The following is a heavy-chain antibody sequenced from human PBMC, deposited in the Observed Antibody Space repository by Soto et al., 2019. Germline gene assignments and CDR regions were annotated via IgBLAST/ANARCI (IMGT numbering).Heavy chain of an antibody. CDR1: GGSVSSNSGA. Sequence: PSQTLSLTCAISGGSVSSNSGAWNWIRQSPSRGLEWLGRTYYRSKWYNDYAVSVKSRISINPDTSKNEFSLQLNSVNPEDTAVYYCARQRSGSQYYGLDVWGQGTTVTVSS. CDR3: ARQRSGSQYYGLDV. J-gene: IGHJ6*02. D-gene: IGHD3-10*01. CDR2: TYYRSKWYN. V-gene: IGHV6-1*01.